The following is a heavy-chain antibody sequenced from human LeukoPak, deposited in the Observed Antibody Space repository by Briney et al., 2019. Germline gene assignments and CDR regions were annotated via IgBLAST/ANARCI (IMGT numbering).Heavy chain of an antibody. D-gene: IGHD1-14*01. CDR2: ISAYNGNT. CDR3: ARVCQPFVYKVFDY. Sequence: GASVKVSCKASGYTFTSYGISWVRQAPGQGLEWMGWISAYNGNTNYAQKLQGRVTMTTDTSTSTAYMELRSLRSDDTAVYYCARVCQPFVYKVFDYWGQGTLVTVSS. CDR1: GYTFTSYG. V-gene: IGHV1-18*01. J-gene: IGHJ4*02.